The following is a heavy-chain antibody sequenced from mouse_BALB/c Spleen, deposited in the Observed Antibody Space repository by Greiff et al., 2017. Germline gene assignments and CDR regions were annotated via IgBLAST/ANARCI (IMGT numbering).Heavy chain of an antibody. D-gene: IGHD2-1*01. CDR2: IWSGGST. CDR3: ARKGNGNYAMDC. V-gene: IGHV2-2*02. Sequence: QVQLQQSGPGLVQPSQSLSITCTVSGFSLTSYGVHWVRQSPGKGLEWLGVIWSGGSTDYNAAFISRLSISKDNSKSQVFFKMNSLQANDTAIYYCARKGNGNYAMDCWGQGTSVTVSS. J-gene: IGHJ4*01. CDR1: GFSLTSYG.